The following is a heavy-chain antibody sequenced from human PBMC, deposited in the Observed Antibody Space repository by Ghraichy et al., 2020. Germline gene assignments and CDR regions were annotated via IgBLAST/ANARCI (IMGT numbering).Heavy chain of an antibody. CDR1: GGSVTSGDYC. V-gene: IGHV4-31*03. D-gene: IGHD6-6*01. CDR3: ARSLEYSSSSWDY. J-gene: IGHJ4*02. Sequence: SETLSLTCTVSGGSVTSGDYCWSWIRQHPEKGLECIGYIHYSGDTYYNPSLKSRLTISVDTSENQFSLRLSSVTAADTAMYYCARSLEYSSSSWDYWGPGTLVTVSS. CDR2: IHYSGDT.